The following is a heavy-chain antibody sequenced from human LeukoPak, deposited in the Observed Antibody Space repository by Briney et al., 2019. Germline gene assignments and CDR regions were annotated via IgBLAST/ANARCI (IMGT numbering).Heavy chain of an antibody. V-gene: IGHV3-23*01. Sequence: GGSLRLSCAASGFTFTGYAMSWVRQAPGKGLEWVSGISGSGGSTYYADSVKGRFTISRDNSKNTLYLQMNSLRAEDTAVYYCARGTLEHCSGASCYPLDSWGQGTLVTVSS. CDR2: ISGSGGST. CDR1: GFTFTGYA. D-gene: IGHD2-15*01. J-gene: IGHJ5*01. CDR3: ARGTLEHCSGASCYPLDS.